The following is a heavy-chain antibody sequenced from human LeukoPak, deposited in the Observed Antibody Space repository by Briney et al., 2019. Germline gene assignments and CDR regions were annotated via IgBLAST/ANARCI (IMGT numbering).Heavy chain of an antibody. D-gene: IGHD6-6*01. CDR1: GFTFSTYS. Sequence: GGSLRLSCAASGFTFSTYSMNWVRQAPGKGLEWVSSISSSSSYIYYADSVKGRFTISRDNAKNSLYLQMNSLGAEDTAVYYCARGGAARPDYWGQGTLLTVSS. V-gene: IGHV3-21*01. CDR3: ARGGAARPDY. J-gene: IGHJ4*02. CDR2: ISSSSSYI.